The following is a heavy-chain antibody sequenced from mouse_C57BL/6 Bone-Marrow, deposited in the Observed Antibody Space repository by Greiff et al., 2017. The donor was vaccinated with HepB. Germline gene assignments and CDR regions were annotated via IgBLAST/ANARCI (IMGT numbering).Heavy chain of an antibody. J-gene: IGHJ1*03. CDR3: AKMDTTVPWYFDV. CDR1: GFSLTSYG. V-gene: IGHV2-4*01. D-gene: IGHD1-1*01. CDR2: IWSGGST. Sequence: VKLQESGPGLVQPSQSLSITCTVSGFSLTSYGVHWVRQPPGKGLEWLGVIWSGGSTDYNAAFISRLSISKDNSKSQVFFKMNSLQADDTAIYYCAKMDTTVPWYFDVWGTGTTVTVSS.